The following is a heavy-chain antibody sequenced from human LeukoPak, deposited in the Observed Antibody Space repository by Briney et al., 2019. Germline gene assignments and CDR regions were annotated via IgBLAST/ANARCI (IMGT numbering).Heavy chain of an antibody. CDR3: AKEGLVAVTIDY. J-gene: IGHJ4*02. D-gene: IGHD5-12*01. Sequence: GGSLRLSCAASVFTFSNYWMTWVRQAPGKGLEWVANINRDGSEKYYVDSVKGRFTISRDNAKNSLYLQMNSLRAEDTAVYYCAKEGLVAVTIDYWGQGTLVTVSS. CDR2: INRDGSEK. V-gene: IGHV3-7*01. CDR1: VFTFSNYW.